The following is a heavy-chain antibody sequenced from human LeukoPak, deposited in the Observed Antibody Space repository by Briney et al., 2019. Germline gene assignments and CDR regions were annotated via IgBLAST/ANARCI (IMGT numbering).Heavy chain of an antibody. CDR2: MSGCGGST. CDR3: ASEDYYDSSAYYYRNFQH. D-gene: IGHD3-22*01. V-gene: IGHV3-23*01. Sequence: GGSLRLSCAASGFTFSSYAMSWVRQAPGKGLEWVSGMSGCGGSTYYADSVKSRFTISRDNAKNSLYLQMNSLRAEDTAVYYCASEDYYDSSAYYYRNFQHWGQGTLVTVSS. J-gene: IGHJ1*01. CDR1: GFTFSSYA.